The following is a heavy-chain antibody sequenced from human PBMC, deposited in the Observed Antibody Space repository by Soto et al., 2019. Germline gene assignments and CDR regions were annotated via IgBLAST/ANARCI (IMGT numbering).Heavy chain of an antibody. CDR3: ARSGHSGYDFDY. CDR1: GGSISSYY. D-gene: IGHD5-12*01. J-gene: IGHJ4*02. V-gene: IGHV4-59*01. CDR2: IYYSGST. Sequence: SETLSLTCTVSGGSISSYYWSWIRQPPGKGLEWIGYIYYSGSTNYNPSLKSRVTISVDKAKKKFSLTLSSVTAADTAVYYCARSGHSGYDFDYWGQGNLVTVSS.